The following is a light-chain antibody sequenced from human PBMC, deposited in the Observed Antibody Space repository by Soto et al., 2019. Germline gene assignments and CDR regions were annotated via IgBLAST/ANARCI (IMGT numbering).Light chain of an antibody. CDR3: QQYNNWPRAT. CDR2: RTS. Sequence: EIVMTQSPATLSVSPGERATLSCRASQSVSSTLAWYQQKPGQAPRLLMFRTSTRATGFPARFSAGGSGTDFNLTISSLQSEDFAIYHCQQYNNWPRATFGGGTKVDIK. CDR1: QSVSST. V-gene: IGKV3-15*01. J-gene: IGKJ4*01.